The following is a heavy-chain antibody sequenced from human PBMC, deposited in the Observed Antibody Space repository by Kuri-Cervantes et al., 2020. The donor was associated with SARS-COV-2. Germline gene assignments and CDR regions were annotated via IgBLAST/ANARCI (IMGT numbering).Heavy chain of an antibody. Sequence: ASVKVSCKASGYTFTELSMHWVRQAPGKGLEWMGGFDPEDGETIYAQKFQGRVTMTEDTSTDTAYMELSRLRSEDTAVYYCARPNSPRCTSCYRMDVWGKGTTVTVSS. CDR3: ARPNSPRCTSCYRMDV. CDR1: GYTFTELS. V-gene: IGHV1-24*01. J-gene: IGHJ6*04. D-gene: IGHD2-2*02. CDR2: FDPEDGET.